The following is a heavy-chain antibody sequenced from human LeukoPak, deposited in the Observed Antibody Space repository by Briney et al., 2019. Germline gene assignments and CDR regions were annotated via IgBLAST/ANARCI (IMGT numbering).Heavy chain of an antibody. J-gene: IGHJ4*02. V-gene: IGHV3-21*01. CDR2: ISSSSSYI. Sequence: KSGGSLRLSCAASGFTFSSYSMNWVRQAPGKGLEWVSSISSSSSYIYYADSVKSRFTISRDNAKNSLYLQMNSLRAEDTAVYYCARAYALEYYDFWSGYYGFDYWGQGTLVTVSS. CDR3: ARAYALEYYDFWSGYYGFDY. D-gene: IGHD3-3*01. CDR1: GFTFSSYS.